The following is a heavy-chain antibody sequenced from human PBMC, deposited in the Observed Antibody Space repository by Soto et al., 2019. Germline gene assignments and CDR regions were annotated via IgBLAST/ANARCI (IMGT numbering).Heavy chain of an antibody. J-gene: IGHJ4*02. Sequence: VGSLRLSCAASWFTVSSNYMSWVRQAPGKGLEWVSVIYSGGSTYYADSVKGRFTISRDNSKNTLYLQMNSLRAEDTAVYYCARGRGYSYGALFDYWGQGTLVTVSS. V-gene: IGHV3-53*01. CDR3: ARGRGYSYGALFDY. D-gene: IGHD5-18*01. CDR1: WFTVSSNY. CDR2: IYSGGST.